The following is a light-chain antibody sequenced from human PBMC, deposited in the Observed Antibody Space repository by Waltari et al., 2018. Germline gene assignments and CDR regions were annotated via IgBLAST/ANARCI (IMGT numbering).Light chain of an antibody. Sequence: IVLTQSPGTLSWSPGGRATLSCRASQNFGHYLAWYQQKPGQAPRLLIYGASSRAAGIPDRLSGSGSGADFSLTISRLEPEDFAVYYCQHHVRLPATFGQGTKV. V-gene: IGKV3-20*01. J-gene: IGKJ1*01. CDR2: GAS. CDR1: QNFGHY. CDR3: QHHVRLPAT.